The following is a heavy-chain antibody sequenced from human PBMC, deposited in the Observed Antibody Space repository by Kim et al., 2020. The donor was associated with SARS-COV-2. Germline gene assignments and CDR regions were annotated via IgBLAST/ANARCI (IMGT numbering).Heavy chain of an antibody. CDR2: INHSGST. V-gene: IGHV4-34*01. J-gene: IGHJ6*01. CDR3: ARERGRLLWFGELLSSYG. CDR1: GGSFSGYY. Sequence: SETLSLTCAVYGGSFSGYYWSWIRQPPGKGLEWIGEINHSGSTNYNPSLKSRVTISVDTSKNKFSLKLSSVTAADTAVDYCARERGRLLWFGELLSSYG. D-gene: IGHD3-10*01.